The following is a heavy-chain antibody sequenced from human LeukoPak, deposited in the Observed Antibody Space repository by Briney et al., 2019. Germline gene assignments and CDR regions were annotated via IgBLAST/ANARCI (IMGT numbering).Heavy chain of an antibody. V-gene: IGHV3-74*01. CDR2: ISHDGII. J-gene: IGHJ4*02. Sequence: GGSLRLSCETAGFTFSSYVMHWVRRTPGKGLVWVSRISHDGIISYADSVKGRSTISSDNAKNTLILQMNSLRVEDTAVYYCARDWVYKIDYWGRGTLVTVSS. D-gene: IGHD5-24*01. CDR3: ARDWVYKIDY. CDR1: GFTFSSYV.